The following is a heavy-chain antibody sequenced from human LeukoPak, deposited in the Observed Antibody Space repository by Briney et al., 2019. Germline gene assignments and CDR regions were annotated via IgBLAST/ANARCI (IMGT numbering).Heavy chain of an antibody. Sequence: GGSLRLSCAASGFTFSSYVMHWVRQAPGKGLEWVAAIWYDGFNKYYADSVKGRFTISRDNSKNTLYLQMNNLRAEDTAVYYCARDLGNWGWNDFWGQGTLVTVSS. CDR2: IWYDGFNK. CDR1: GFTFSSYV. CDR3: ARDLGNWGWNDF. D-gene: IGHD7-27*01. V-gene: IGHV3-33*01. J-gene: IGHJ4*02.